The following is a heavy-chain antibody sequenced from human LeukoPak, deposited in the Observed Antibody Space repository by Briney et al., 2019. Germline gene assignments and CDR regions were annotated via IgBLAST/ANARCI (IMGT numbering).Heavy chain of an antibody. J-gene: IGHJ4*02. Sequence: ASVKVSCKASGYTFTSYYMHWVRQAPGQGLEWMGIINPSGGSTSYAQKFQGRVTMTRDTSTSTVYMGLSSLRSEDTAVYYCARDHTGGYHTFDSWGQGTLVTVSS. CDR2: INPSGGST. CDR1: GYTFTSYY. CDR3: ARDHTGGYHTFDS. V-gene: IGHV1-46*01. D-gene: IGHD5-12*01.